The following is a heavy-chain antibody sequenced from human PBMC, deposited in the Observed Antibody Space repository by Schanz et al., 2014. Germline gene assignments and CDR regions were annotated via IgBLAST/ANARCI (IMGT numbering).Heavy chain of an antibody. Sequence: PGGSLRLSFAASGFTFSDYYMTWIRQAPGKGLEWVSDISDSGDSTHYADSVKGRFTISRDNAKNSLFLQMNSLSAEDTAVYYCAKVAPAATYLDSWGLGTLVTVSS. D-gene: IGHD2-2*01. CDR2: ISDSGDST. V-gene: IGHV3-11*01. CDR3: AKVAPAATYLDS. J-gene: IGHJ4*02. CDR1: GFTFSDYY.